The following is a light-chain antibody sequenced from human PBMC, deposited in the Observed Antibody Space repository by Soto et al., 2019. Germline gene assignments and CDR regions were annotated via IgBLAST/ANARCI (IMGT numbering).Light chain of an antibody. CDR2: AAS. J-gene: IGKJ1*01. Sequence: EIVLPQFPVTLSFSPVERATLSFSASQSFSSKFLAWYQQKPGQAPRLLIYAASNRATGIPDRFSGSGSGTDFTLTISRLEPEDFAVYYCQQSGSSPPTFGQGTKVDVK. CDR3: QQSGSSPPT. V-gene: IGKV3-20*01. CDR1: QSFSSKF.